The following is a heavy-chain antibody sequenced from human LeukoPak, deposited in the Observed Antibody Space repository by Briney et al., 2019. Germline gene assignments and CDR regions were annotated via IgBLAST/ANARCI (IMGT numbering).Heavy chain of an antibody. Sequence: SETLSLTCTVSGGSISGGSYYWSWIRQPAGKGLEWIGRIFTSGSTNYNPSLKSRVTISIDMSKNQFSLKLNSVTAADTAVYYCARVAFYSSSPVFDYWGQGTLVTVSS. J-gene: IGHJ4*02. CDR1: GGSISGGSYY. D-gene: IGHD6-6*01. CDR2: IFTSGST. V-gene: IGHV4-61*02. CDR3: ARVAFYSSSPVFDY.